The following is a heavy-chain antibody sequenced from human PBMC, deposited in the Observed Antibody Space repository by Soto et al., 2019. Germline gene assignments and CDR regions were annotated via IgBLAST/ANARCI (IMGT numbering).Heavy chain of an antibody. CDR1: GGSFSGYY. D-gene: IGHD4-17*01. V-gene: IGHV4-34*01. J-gene: IGHJ4*02. CDR2: INHSGST. Sequence: SETLSLTCAVYGGSFSGYYWSWIRQPPGKGLEWIGEINHSGSTNYNPSLKSRVTISVDTSKNQFSLKLSSVTAADTAVYYCARGTPTTVPPYYFDYWGQGTLVTVSS. CDR3: ARGTPTTVPPYYFDY.